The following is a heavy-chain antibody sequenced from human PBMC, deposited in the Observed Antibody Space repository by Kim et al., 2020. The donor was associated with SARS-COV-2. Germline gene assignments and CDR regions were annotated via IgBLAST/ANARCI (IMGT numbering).Heavy chain of an antibody. V-gene: IGHV3-9*01. D-gene: IGHD2-2*01. J-gene: IGHJ6*02. CDR1: GFTFGDYA. CDR3: ARDLSGLDCKSTTCFIYGMDV. Sequence: GGSLRLSCAASGFTFGDYAMHWVRQAPGKGLEWVSGISWRSDNIYYAGSVEGRFTISRDNAKNSLFLQMSGLRHEDTAVYYCARDLSGLDCKSTTCFIYGMDVWGQGTTVTVSS. CDR2: ISWRSDNI.